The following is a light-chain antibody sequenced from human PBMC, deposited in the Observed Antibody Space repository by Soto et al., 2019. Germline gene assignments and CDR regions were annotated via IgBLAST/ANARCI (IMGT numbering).Light chain of an antibody. CDR3: QHYGSSPPHT. CDR1: QSVANNY. J-gene: IGKJ2*01. CDR2: GAS. Sequence: EIVLTQSPGTLSLSPGEGATLSCRASQSVANNYLAWYQQKPGQAPRLLFSGASNRATGIPDRFSGSGSGTDFTLTSSRLESEDFAVYYCQHYGSSPPHTFGQGTKLEIK. V-gene: IGKV3-20*01.